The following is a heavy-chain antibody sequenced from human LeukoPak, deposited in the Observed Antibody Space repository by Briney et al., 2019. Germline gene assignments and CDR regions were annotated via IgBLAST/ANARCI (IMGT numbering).Heavy chain of an antibody. J-gene: IGHJ6*03. CDR1: GGTFSSYA. CDR2: ISGYNGNT. CDR3: AKVEFWSGYSSYYYMDV. D-gene: IGHD3-3*01. Sequence: GSSVKVSCKASGGTFSSYAISWVRQAPGQGLEWMGWISGYNGNTNYPQKLQGRVTMTTDTSTSTAYMELRSLRSDDTAVYYCAKVEFWSGYSSYYYMDVWGKGTTVTVSS. V-gene: IGHV1-18*01.